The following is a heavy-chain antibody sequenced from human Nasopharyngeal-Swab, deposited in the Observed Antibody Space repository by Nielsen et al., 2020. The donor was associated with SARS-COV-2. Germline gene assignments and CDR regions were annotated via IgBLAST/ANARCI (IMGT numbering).Heavy chain of an antibody. V-gene: IGHV3-30*18. D-gene: IGHD4-17*01. CDR3: AKGGHGDRLDFDY. CDR1: GFTFSSYG. Sequence: GGSLRLSCAASGFTFSSYGMHWVRQAPGKGLEWVALISYDGSNKYYADSMKGRFTISRDNSKNTLYLQMNSLRAEDTAVYYCAKGGHGDRLDFDYWGQGTLVTVSS. J-gene: IGHJ4*02. CDR2: ISYDGSNK.